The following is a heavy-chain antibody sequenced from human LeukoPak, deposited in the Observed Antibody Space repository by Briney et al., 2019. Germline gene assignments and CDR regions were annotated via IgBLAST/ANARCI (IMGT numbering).Heavy chain of an antibody. V-gene: IGHV3-11*06. D-gene: IGHD2-15*01. CDR3: ARAPLPDIVVVVAAEVPHGMDV. J-gene: IGHJ6*04. CDR1: GFTFSDYY. Sequence: KTGGSLRLSCAASGFTFSDYYMSWIRQAPGKGLEWVSYISSSSSYTNYADSVKGRFTISRDNAKNSLYLQMNSLRAEDTAVYYCARAPLPDIVVVVAAEVPHGMDVWGKGTTVTVSS. CDR2: ISSSSSYT.